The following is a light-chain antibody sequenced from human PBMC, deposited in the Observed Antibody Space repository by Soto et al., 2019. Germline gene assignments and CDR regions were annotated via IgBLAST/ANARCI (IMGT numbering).Light chain of an antibody. J-gene: IGKJ1*01. CDR3: QQYNSYSGT. V-gene: IGKV1-5*01. Sequence: DIQMTQSPSTLSASVGDRVTITCRASQSIITSLAWYQQKPGKAPKLLIYDASSLESGVPSRFSDSGSGTEFTLTISSLQPDDSATYYCQQYNSYSGTFGQGTKVDIK. CDR1: QSIITS. CDR2: DAS.